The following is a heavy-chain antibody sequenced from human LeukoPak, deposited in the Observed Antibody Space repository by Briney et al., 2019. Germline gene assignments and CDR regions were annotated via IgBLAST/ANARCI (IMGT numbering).Heavy chain of an antibody. CDR1: GFTFSDYN. D-gene: IGHD5-24*01. CDR3: ARNTYGYKFSMDV. CDR2: ISRSGSTK. V-gene: IGHV3-11*01. Sequence: GGSLRLSCAASGFTFSDYNMRWIRQAPGKGLEWVSSISRSGSTKYYADSVKGRFTISRDNAKNSLFLQMNSLRAEDTAVYYCARNTYGYKFSMDVWGKGTTVTVSS. J-gene: IGHJ6*03.